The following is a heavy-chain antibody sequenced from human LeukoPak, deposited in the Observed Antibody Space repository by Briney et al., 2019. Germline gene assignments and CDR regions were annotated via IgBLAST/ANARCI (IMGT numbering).Heavy chain of an antibody. V-gene: IGHV1-2*02. D-gene: IGHD3-16*01. CDR1: GYTFTGYY. CDR3: ARDGGYSKHAFDI. J-gene: IGHJ3*02. CDR2: INPNSGGT. Sequence: ASVKVSCKASGYTFTGYYMHWVRQAPGQGLEWMGWINPNSGGTNYAQKFQGRVTMTRDTSISTAYMELSRLRSDDTAVYYCARDGGYSKHAFDIWGQGTMVTVSS.